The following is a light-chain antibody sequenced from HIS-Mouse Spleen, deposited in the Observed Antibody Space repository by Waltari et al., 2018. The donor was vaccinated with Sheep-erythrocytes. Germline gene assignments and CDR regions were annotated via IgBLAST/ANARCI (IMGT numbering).Light chain of an antibody. Sequence: QSALTKPASVSGSPGQALPIPCPGTSSACRSNNLFSWYQQHPGKAPELMIYECSKRPSGVSNRFSGSKSGNTASLTISGLQAEDEADYYCCSYAGSSTPWVFGGGTKLTVL. CDR3: CSYAGSSTPWV. CDR1: SSACRSNNL. J-gene: IGLJ3*02. V-gene: IGLV2-23*01. CDR2: ECS.